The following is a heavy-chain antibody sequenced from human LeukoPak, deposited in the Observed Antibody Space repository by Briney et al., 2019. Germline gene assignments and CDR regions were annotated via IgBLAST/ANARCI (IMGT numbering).Heavy chain of an antibody. D-gene: IGHD4-17*01. Sequence: GGSLRLSCAASGFTFSSYSMNWVRQAPGKGLEWVSSISSSSSYIYYADSVKGRFTISRDNAKNSLYLQMNSLGAEDTAVYYCARDLYGDYELPRDNWFDPWGQGTLVTVSS. CDR3: ARDLYGDYELPRDNWFDP. CDR1: GFTFSSYS. V-gene: IGHV3-21*01. J-gene: IGHJ5*02. CDR2: ISSSSSYI.